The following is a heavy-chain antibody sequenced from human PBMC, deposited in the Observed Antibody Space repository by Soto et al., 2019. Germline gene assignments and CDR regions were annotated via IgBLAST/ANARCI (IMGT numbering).Heavy chain of an antibody. CDR3: SPSLDY. Sequence: GGSLRLSCAASGFTFSSYWMDWVRQAPGKGLEWVANINQDGSEMHYVASVRGRFTISRDNAKSSLYLQMSSLTAEDSTLYYCSPSLDYWGQGALVTVSS. J-gene: IGHJ4*02. V-gene: IGHV3-7*01. CDR2: INQDGSEM. CDR1: GFTFSSYW.